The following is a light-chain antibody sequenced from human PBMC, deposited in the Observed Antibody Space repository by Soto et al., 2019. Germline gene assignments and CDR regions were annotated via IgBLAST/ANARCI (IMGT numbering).Light chain of an antibody. CDR3: CSYVGSSTYV. Sequence: QAVVTQPASVSGSPGQSITISCTGTSSDVGNYNLVSWYQQHPGKAPKLMIYEVTKRPSGVSNRFSGSKSGNTASLTISGLQAEDEADYYCCSYVGSSTYVFGTGTKVTVL. CDR2: EVT. V-gene: IGLV2-23*02. CDR1: SSDVGNYNL. J-gene: IGLJ1*01.